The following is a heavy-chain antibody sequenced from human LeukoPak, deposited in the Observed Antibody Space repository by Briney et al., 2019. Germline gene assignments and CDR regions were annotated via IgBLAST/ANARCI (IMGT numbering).Heavy chain of an antibody. V-gene: IGHV1-18*01. Sequence: ASVKVSCKASGGTFSSYAVSWLRQAPGQGLEWMGWISAYNYNTNYAQKFQGRLTMTTDPSTNTGYMELRSLRSDDTAVYYCARDDGLGYCSSMTCYVFDYWGQGTLVTVSS. CDR2: ISAYNYNT. D-gene: IGHD2-2*01. J-gene: IGHJ4*02. CDR1: GGTFSSYA. CDR3: ARDDGLGYCSSMTCYVFDY.